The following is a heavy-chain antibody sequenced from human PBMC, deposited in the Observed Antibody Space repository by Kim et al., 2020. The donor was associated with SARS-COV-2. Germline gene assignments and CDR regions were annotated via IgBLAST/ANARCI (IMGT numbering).Heavy chain of an antibody. J-gene: IGHJ3*02. Sequence: SETLSLTCTVSGGSISSYYWSWIRQPPGKGLEWIGYIYYSGSTNYNPSLKSRVTISVDTSKNQFSLKLSSVTAADTAVYYCASEIAAVTPGAFDIWGQGTMVTVSS. CDR1: GGSISSYY. CDR3: ASEIAAVTPGAFDI. CDR2: IYYSGST. D-gene: IGHD6-13*01. V-gene: IGHV4-59*01.